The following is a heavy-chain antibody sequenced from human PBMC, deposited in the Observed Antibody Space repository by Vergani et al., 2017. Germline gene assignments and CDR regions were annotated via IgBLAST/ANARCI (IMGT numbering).Heavy chain of an antibody. CDR1: GFTFSSYA. CDR3: AKATVGATHDAFDI. CDR2: ISYDGSNK. J-gene: IGHJ3*02. V-gene: IGHV3-30*07. D-gene: IGHD1-26*01. Sequence: QVQLVESGGGVVQPGRSLRLSCAASGFTFSSYAMHWVRQAPGKGLEWVAVISYDGSNKYYADSVKGRFTISRDNSKNTLYLQMNSLRAEDTAVYYCAKATVGATHDAFDIWGQGTMVTVSS.